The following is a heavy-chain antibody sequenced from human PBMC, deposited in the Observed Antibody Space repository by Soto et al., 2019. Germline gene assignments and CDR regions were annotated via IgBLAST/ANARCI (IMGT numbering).Heavy chain of an antibody. J-gene: IGHJ3*02. V-gene: IGHV3-30*04. CDR1: GFTFSIYA. Sequence: QVHLVESGGGVVQPGGSLRLSCAASGFTFSIYAMHWVRQAPGKGLEWVAVISYDGSQKYSTESVKGRFTISRDNSWSTLFLQMDSLRTADTAVYYCASISHVRPVIQAPAAAGRRDATFDIWGPGTLVSVSS. CDR3: ASISHVRPVIQAPAAAGRRDATFDI. CDR2: ISYDGSQK. D-gene: IGHD6-13*01.